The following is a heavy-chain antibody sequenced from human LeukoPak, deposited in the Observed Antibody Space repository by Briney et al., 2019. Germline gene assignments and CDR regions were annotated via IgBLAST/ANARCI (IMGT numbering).Heavy chain of an antibody. V-gene: IGHV4-61*08. CDR2: IAYSGST. CDR3: ARDLEMATPWYYGMDV. Sequence: SETLSLTCTVSGGSLSSGGYYWTWIRQPPGKGLEWIGYIAYSGSTNYNPSLKSRVTISVDTSNNQFSLKLTSVTAADTAVYYCARDLEMATPWYYGMDVWGQGTTVTVSS. CDR1: GGSLSSGGYY. D-gene: IGHD5-24*01. J-gene: IGHJ6*02.